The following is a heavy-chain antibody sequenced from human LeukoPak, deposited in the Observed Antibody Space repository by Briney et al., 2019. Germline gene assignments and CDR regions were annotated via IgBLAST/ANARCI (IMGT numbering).Heavy chain of an antibody. CDR2: IWYDGSNK. V-gene: IGHV3-33*01. CDR1: GFTFSSYG. D-gene: IGHD2-2*01. J-gene: IGHJ4*02. CDR3: ARDQDIVVVPAARPSYYFDY. Sequence: GGSLRLSCAASGFTFSSYGMHWVRQAPGKGLEWVAVIWYDGSNKYYADSVKGRFTISRDNSKNTLYLQMNSLRAEDTAVYYCARDQDIVVVPAARPSYYFDYWGQGTLVTVSS.